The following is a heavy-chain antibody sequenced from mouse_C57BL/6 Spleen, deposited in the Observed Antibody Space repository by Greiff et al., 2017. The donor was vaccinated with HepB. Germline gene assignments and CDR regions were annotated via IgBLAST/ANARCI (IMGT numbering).Heavy chain of an antibody. CDR2: INPNNGGT. D-gene: IGHD3-3*01. CDR1: GYTFTDYY. J-gene: IGHJ4*01. CDR3: ARARRAYAMDY. Sequence: EVQLQQSGPELVKPGASVKISCKASGYTFTDYYMNWVKQSHGKSLEWIGDINPNNGGTSYNQKFKGKATLTVDKSSSTAYMELRSLTSEDSAVYYCARARRAYAMDYWGQGTSVTVSS. V-gene: IGHV1-26*01.